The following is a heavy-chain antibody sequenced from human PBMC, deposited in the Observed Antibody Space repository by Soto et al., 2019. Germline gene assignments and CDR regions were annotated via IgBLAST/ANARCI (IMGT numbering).Heavy chain of an antibody. CDR1: GDTFNART. CDR2: VIPLLDAS. V-gene: IGHV1-69*08. D-gene: IGHD2-21*01. J-gene: IGHJ6*03. CDR3: ASGKTQMTQDRMGFYSYMDV. Sequence: QGQLVQSGAEVKKPGASVKISCTASGDTFNARTFTWVLRAPGQGLELLGRVIPLLDASNYAEKFQDRVTITADKSTNTADMELSGLKSEDSAIYYCASGKTQMTQDRMGFYSYMDVWGKGTTVTVSS.